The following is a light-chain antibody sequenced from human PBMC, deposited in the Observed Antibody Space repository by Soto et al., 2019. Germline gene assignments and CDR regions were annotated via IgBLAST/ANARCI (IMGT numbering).Light chain of an antibody. CDR3: GRNS. Sequence: EIMLTQSPGTLSLSPGERATLSCKASQSISTNSLAWYQHKPGQAPRLLIYATSTRATGIPDRCSGSRSGTAFTLTISGVEPEDFAVYYYGRNSFGQGTRLEFK. CDR1: QSISTNS. J-gene: IGKJ2*01. V-gene: IGKV3-20*01. CDR2: ATS.